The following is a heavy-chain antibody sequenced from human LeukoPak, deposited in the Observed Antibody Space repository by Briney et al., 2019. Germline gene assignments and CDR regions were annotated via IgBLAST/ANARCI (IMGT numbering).Heavy chain of an antibody. CDR3: ARDHSPLLWFGESSQNWFDP. Sequence: MASETLSLTCTVSGGSISSYYWSWIRQPPGKGLEWIGYIYYSGSTNYNPSLKSRVTMSVDTSKNQFSLKLSSVTAADTAVYYCARDHSPLLWFGESSQNWFDPWGQGTLVTVSS. J-gene: IGHJ5*02. CDR1: GGSISSYY. D-gene: IGHD3-10*01. V-gene: IGHV4-59*12. CDR2: IYYSGST.